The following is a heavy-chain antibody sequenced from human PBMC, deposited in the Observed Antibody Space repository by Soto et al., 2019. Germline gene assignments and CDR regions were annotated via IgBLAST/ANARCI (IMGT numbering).Heavy chain of an antibody. Sequence: SEALSLTCSVSGDSINSDKYYWGWIRQPPGKGLEWIGSIYFRGNTYYNPSLQTRVTISLDKSKSQFSLKLNSVTAADSAVYFCARLEGLATISYYFDFWGQGALVTVSS. J-gene: IGHJ4*02. CDR3: ARLEGLATISYYFDF. V-gene: IGHV4-39*01. D-gene: IGHD3-9*01. CDR1: GDSINSDKYY. CDR2: IYFRGNT.